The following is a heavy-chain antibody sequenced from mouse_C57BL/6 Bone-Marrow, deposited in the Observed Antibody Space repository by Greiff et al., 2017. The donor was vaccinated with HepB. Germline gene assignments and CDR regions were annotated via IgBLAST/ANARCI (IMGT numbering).Heavy chain of an antibody. CDR1: GYTFTSYW. V-gene: IGHV1-64*01. D-gene: IGHD1-1*01. J-gene: IGHJ4*01. Sequence: VKLQQPGAELVKPGASVKLSCKASGYTFTSYWMHWVKQRPGQGLEWIGMIHPNSGSTNYNEKFKSKATLTVDKSSSTAYMQLSSLTSEDSAVYYCAGYYYGSFYAMDYWGQGTSVTVSS. CDR3: AGYYYGSFYAMDY. CDR2: IHPNSGST.